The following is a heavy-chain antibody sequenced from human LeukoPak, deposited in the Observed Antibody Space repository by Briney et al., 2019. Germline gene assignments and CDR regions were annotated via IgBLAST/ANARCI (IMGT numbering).Heavy chain of an antibody. V-gene: IGHV1-69*01. CDR2: IIPIFGTA. D-gene: IGHD2-15*01. J-gene: IGHJ5*02. CDR3: ARGLGYCSGGSCYSGWFDP. CDR1: GGTFSSYA. Sequence: GASVKVSCKASGGTFSSYAISWVRQAPGQGLEWMGGIIPIFGTANYAQKFQGRVTITADESTSTAYMELSSLRSEDTAVYYCARGLGYCSGGSCYSGWFDPWGQGTLVTVSS.